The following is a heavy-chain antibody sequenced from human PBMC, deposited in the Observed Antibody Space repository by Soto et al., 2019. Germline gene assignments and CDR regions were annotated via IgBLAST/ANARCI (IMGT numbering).Heavy chain of an antibody. CDR2: IYYSGST. V-gene: IGHV4-59*01. Sequence: NPSETLSLTCTVSGGSISSYYWSWIRQPPGKGLEWIGYIYYSGSTNYNPSLKSRVTISVDTSKNQFSLKLSSVTAADTAVYYCASWAAGPRNSGYWGQGTLVTVSS. J-gene: IGHJ4*02. D-gene: IGHD6-13*01. CDR1: GGSISSYY. CDR3: ASWAAGPRNSGY.